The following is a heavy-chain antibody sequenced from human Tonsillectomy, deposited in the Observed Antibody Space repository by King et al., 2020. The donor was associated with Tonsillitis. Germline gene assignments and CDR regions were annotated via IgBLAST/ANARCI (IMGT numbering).Heavy chain of an antibody. CDR3: ARHASGTPNYYYYYMDV. Sequence: LQLQESGPGLVKPSETLSLTCTLSGGSISRSSYYWGWIRQPPGKGLEWIGSIYSSGSTYYNPSLKSRVTISVDTSKNHFSLKLSSVTAADTAVYYCARHASGTPNYYYYYMDVWGKGTTVTVSS. CDR2: IYSSGST. D-gene: IGHD1-7*01. V-gene: IGHV4-39*01. CDR1: GGSISRSSYY. J-gene: IGHJ6*03.